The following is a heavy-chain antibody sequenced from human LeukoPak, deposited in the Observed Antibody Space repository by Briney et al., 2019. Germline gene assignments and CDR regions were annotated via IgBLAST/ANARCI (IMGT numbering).Heavy chain of an antibody. CDR3: ARSPGGIAARLGWFDP. CDR2: INHSGST. J-gene: IGHJ5*02. CDR1: GGSFSGYY. D-gene: IGHD6-6*01. V-gene: IGHV4-34*01. Sequence: SETLSLTCAVYGGSFSGYYWSWIRQPPGKGLEWIGEINHSGSTNYNPSLKSRVTISVDTSKNQFSLKLSSVTAADTAVYYCARSPGGIAARLGWFDPWGQGTLVTVSS.